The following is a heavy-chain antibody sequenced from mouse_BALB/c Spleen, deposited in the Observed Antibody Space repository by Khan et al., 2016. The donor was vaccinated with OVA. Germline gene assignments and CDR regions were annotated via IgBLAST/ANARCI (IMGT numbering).Heavy chain of an antibody. V-gene: IGHV1S29*02. CDR3: ARSGYGSFAY. J-gene: IGHJ3*01. CDR2: IFPNDGGT. Sequence: VRLQQSGPELVKPGASVRISCKTSGYTFTDFNLDWVKQSHGKSLEWIGYIFPNDGGTGYNQKFKTKATLTVDSSSSTAYMELRSLTSEASAVYYCARSGYGSFAYWGQGTLVTVSA. CDR1: GYTFTDFN. D-gene: IGHD1-2*01.